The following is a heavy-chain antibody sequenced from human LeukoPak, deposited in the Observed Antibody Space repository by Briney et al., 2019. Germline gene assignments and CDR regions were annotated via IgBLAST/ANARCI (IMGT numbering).Heavy chain of an antibody. Sequence: SETLSLTCAVYGGSFSGYYWSWIRQPPGKGLEWIGEINHSGSTNYNPSLKSRVTISVDTSKNQFSLKLSSVTAADTAVYYCAREATGSYYRYYYYMDVWGKGTTVTISS. CDR1: GGSFSGYY. CDR2: INHSGST. V-gene: IGHV4-34*01. J-gene: IGHJ6*03. CDR3: AREATGSYYRYYYYMDV. D-gene: IGHD3-10*01.